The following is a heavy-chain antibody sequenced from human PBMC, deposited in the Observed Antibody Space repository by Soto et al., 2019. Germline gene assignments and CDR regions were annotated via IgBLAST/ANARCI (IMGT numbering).Heavy chain of an antibody. CDR2: ISSSSSTI. CDR1: GFTFSSYS. J-gene: IGHJ4*02. Sequence: GGSLRLSCAASGFTFSSYSMNWVRQAPGKGLEWVSYISSSSSTIYYADSVKGRFTISRDNAKNSLYLQMNSLRDEDTAVYYCARDPPYSSGYLYYFDYWGQGTLVTVSS. D-gene: IGHD3-22*01. CDR3: ARDPPYSSGYLYYFDY. V-gene: IGHV3-48*02.